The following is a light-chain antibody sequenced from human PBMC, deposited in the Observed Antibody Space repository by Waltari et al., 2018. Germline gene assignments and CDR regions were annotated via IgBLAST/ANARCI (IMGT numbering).Light chain of an antibody. CDR1: EGIINY. CDR3: QQTYNMPRT. V-gene: IGKV1-39*01. CDR2: AAS. J-gene: IGKJ2*01. Sequence: DIQMTHPPSSLSASLGDRLTITCRASEGIINYLNLYQQKSGKAPTLLIYAASILQSGIPSRFSGSASGTDFTLTISSLQPEDFATYYCQQTYNMPRTFGQGTKLEIK.